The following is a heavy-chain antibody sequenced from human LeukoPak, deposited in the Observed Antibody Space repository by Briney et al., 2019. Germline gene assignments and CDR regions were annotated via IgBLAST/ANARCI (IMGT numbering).Heavy chain of an antibody. V-gene: IGHV1-69*06. D-gene: IGHD6-19*01. CDR1: GGTFSSYA. Sequence: SVKVSCKASGGTFSSYAISWVRQAPGQGLEWMGGIIPIFGTANYAQKFQGRVTITADKSTSTAYMELRSLRSEDTAEYYCARDRSSGWPSSARYYYYYLDVWGKGTTVTVSS. CDR3: ARDRSSGWPSSARYYYYYLDV. J-gene: IGHJ6*03. CDR2: IIPIFGTA.